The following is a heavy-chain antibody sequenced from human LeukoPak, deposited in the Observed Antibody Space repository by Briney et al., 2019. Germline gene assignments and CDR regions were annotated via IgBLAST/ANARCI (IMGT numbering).Heavy chain of an antibody. Sequence: EASVKVSCKASGYTFTGYYMHWVRQAPGQGLEWMGWINPNSGGTNYAQKFQGRVTMTRDTSISTAYMELSRLRSDDTAVYYCARGADIVVVIADTERGFDPWGQETLVTVSS. CDR2: INPNSGGT. V-gene: IGHV1-2*02. CDR1: GYTFTGYY. D-gene: IGHD2-21*01. J-gene: IGHJ5*02. CDR3: ARGADIVVVIADTERGFDP.